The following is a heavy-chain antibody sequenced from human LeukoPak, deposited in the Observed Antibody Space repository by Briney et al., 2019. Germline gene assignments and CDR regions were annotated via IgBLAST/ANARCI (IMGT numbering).Heavy chain of an antibody. CDR2: ISYDGSNK. D-gene: IGHD1-7*01. V-gene: IGHV3-30*03. CDR1: GFTFSSYG. J-gene: IGHJ4*02. CDR3: ARGIWNYVAGY. Sequence: GGSLRLSCAASGFTFSSYGMHWVRQAPGKGLEWVAVISYDGSNKYYADSVKGRFTISRDNSKNTLYLQMNSLRAEDTAVYYCARGIWNYVAGYWGQGTLVTVSS.